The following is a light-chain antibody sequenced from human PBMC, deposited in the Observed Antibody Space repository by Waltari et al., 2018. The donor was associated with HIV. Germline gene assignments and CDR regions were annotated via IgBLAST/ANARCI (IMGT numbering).Light chain of an antibody. CDR2: GAS. CDR1: QSVTTN. Sequence: ELVMTQSPATLSVSPGESAILSCRASQSVTTNLAWYQQKPGQAPRLLIYGASTRATGIPARFSGSGSGTGFTLTIRSLQSEDFAIYYCQQYNNWPPEDTFGQGTKLEIK. J-gene: IGKJ2*01. V-gene: IGKV3-15*01. CDR3: QQYNNWPPEDT.